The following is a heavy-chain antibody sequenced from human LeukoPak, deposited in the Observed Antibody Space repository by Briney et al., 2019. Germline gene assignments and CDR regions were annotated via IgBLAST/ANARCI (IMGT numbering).Heavy chain of an antibody. CDR2: IYYSGST. CDR1: GGSISSGGYS. Sequence: PSETLSLTCAVSGGSISSGGYSWSWIRQPPGKGLEWIGYIYYSGSTYYNPSLKSRVTISVDTSKNQFSLKLSSVTAADTAVYYCARITGQKPQFDPWGQGTLVTVSS. J-gene: IGHJ5*02. V-gene: IGHV4-30-4*07. CDR3: ARITGQKPQFDP. D-gene: IGHD1-14*01.